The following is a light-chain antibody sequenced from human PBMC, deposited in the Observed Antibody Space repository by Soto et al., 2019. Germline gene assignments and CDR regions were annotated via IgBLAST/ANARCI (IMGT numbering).Light chain of an antibody. J-gene: IGKJ1*01. V-gene: IGKV3-20*01. CDR2: GAS. CDR3: QQYGSPPFT. Sequence: VLTHSPGTLSLSPGERATLSCRASQSVSSSYLAWYQQKPGQAPRLLIYGASSRATGIPDRFSGSGSGTDFTLTSSILEADDFVVYCCQQYGSPPFTFGQGTKVDIK. CDR1: QSVSSSY.